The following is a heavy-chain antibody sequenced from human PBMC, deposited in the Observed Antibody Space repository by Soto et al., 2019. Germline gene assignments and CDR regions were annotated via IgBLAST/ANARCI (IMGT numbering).Heavy chain of an antibody. CDR2: IYYGGST. CDR1: GGSISSSSYY. CDR3: ATNGMGGQNRFGP. V-gene: IGHV4-39*01. Sequence: QLQLQESGPGLVKPSETLSLTCTVSGGSISSSSYYWGWIRQPPGKRLEWIGSIYYGGSTYYNPSPKSRGPISRNPAKNQFPPKLNPVPPADPAVEYLATNGMGGQNRFGPRGQGT. D-gene: IGHD2-8*01. J-gene: IGHJ5*02.